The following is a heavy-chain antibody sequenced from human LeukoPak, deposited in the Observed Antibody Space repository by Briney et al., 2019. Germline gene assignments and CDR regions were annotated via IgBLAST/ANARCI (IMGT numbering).Heavy chain of an antibody. J-gene: IGHJ4*02. CDR1: GGTFSSYS. V-gene: IGHV1-2*02. CDR2: INPNGGGT. CDR3: ATVLQYSSSGNPDTESFDY. D-gene: IGHD6-6*01. Sequence: ASVKVSCKASGGTFSSYSFTWVRQAPGQGLEWMGWINPNGGGTNYAQKFQGRVTMTRDTSISTAYMELSRLRSDDTAVYYCATVLQYSSSGNPDTESFDYWGQGTLVTVSS.